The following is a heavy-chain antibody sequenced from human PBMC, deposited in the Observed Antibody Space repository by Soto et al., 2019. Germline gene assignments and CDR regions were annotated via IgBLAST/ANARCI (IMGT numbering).Heavy chain of an antibody. V-gene: IGHV5-51*01. CDR1: GYSFTSYW. J-gene: IGHJ1*01. CDR2: IYPGDSDT. D-gene: IGHD3-22*01. CDR3: ARGPSSSGYYQYFQH. Sequence: GESLKISCKGSGYSFTSYWIGWVRQMPGKGLEWMGIIYPGDSDTRYSPSFQGQVTISADKSISTAYLQWSSLKASDTAMYYCARGPSSSGYYQYFQHWGLGTLVTVSS.